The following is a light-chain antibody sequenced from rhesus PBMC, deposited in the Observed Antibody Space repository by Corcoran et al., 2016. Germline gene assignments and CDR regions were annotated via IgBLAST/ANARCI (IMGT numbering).Light chain of an antibody. CDR2: EAS. J-gene: IGKJ1*01. CDR1: QGITND. Sequence: DIQMTQSPSSLSASVGDRVTITCRASQGITNDLAWYQQKPGETPKLLIYEASSLQIGIPSRFSGSGSGTDFTLTISSLQSEDFATYYCQHYYSTPWTFGQGTKVEIK. CDR3: QHYYSTPWT. V-gene: IGKV1-25*01.